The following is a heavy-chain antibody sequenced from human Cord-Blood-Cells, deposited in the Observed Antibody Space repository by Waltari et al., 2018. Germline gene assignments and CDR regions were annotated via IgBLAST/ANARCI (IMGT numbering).Heavy chain of an antibody. V-gene: IGHV3-23*01. CDR1: GFTFSSYA. D-gene: IGHD3-10*01. CDR2: ISGSGGST. Sequence: EVQLLESGGGLVQPGGSLRLSCAASGFTFSSYAMSWVRQAPGKGLEWVSAISGSGGSTYYADTGKGRFTISRDNSKNTLYLQMNSLRAEDTAVYYCAKKPNIYSLLWFGELKYYFDYWGQGTLVTVSS. J-gene: IGHJ4*02. CDR3: AKKPNIYSLLWFGELKYYFDY.